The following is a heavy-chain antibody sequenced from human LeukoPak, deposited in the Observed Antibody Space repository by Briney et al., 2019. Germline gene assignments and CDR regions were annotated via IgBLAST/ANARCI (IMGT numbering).Heavy chain of an antibody. J-gene: IGHJ4*02. CDR2: IYPGDSDT. CDR1: GYSFTSYW. D-gene: IGHD1-7*01. V-gene: IGHV5-51*01. CDR3: ARLSARAQGITGTRAPFDY. Sequence: GESLKISCKGSGYSFTSYWIGWVRQMPGKGLEWMGIIYPGDSDTRYSPSFQGQVTISADKSISTAYLQWSSLKASDTAMYYCARLSARAQGITGTRAPFDYWGQGTLVTVSS.